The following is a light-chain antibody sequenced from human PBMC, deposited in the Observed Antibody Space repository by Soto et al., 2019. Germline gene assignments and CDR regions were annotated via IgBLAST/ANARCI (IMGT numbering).Light chain of an antibody. Sequence: SYELTQPPSVSVSPGQTASITCSGARLGDKYACWYQQKPGQSPVLVIYQDTKRPSGIPERFSGSNSGNTGTLTIAGTQAMDEADYYCQAWDSSTANVVFGGGTKLTVL. J-gene: IGLJ2*01. CDR3: QAWDSSTANVV. CDR2: QDT. CDR1: RLGDKY. V-gene: IGLV3-1*01.